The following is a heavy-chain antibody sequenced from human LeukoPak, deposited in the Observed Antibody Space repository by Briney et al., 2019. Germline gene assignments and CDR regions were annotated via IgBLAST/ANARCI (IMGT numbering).Heavy chain of an antibody. Sequence: PSETLSLTCAVYGGSFSGYYWSWIRQPPGKGLEWIGEINHSGSTNYNPSLKSRVTISVDTSKNQFSLKLSSVTAADTAVYYCARVGQLAAAGTRWFDPWGQGTLVTVSS. CDR3: ARVGQLAAAGTRWFDP. CDR2: INHSGST. J-gene: IGHJ5*02. D-gene: IGHD6-13*01. CDR1: GGSFSGYY. V-gene: IGHV4-34*01.